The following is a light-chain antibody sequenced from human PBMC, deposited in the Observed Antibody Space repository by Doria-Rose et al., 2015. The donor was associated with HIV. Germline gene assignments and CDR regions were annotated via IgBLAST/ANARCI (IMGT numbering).Light chain of an antibody. V-gene: IGLV2-14*03. CDR2: DVG. J-gene: IGLJ1*01. CDR3: GSYTSSTFYA. Sequence: ALRLMIYDVGTRTSGVSNRFSGSKSGNTAPLTIFGLQAEDEADYYCGSYTSSTFYAFGTGTKVTVL.